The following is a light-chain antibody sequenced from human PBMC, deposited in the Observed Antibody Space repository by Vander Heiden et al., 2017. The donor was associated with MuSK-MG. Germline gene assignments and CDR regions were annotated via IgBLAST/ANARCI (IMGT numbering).Light chain of an antibody. CDR1: QPVLYSSNNKNY. Sequence: DIVMTQSPDSLAVSLGERATINCKSSQPVLYSSNNKNYLAWYQQKPGQPPKLLIYWASTRESGVPDRFSGSGSGTDFTLTISSLQAEDVAVYYCQQDYSTPLTFGGGTKVEIK. CDR2: WAS. CDR3: QQDYSTPLT. V-gene: IGKV4-1*01. J-gene: IGKJ4*01.